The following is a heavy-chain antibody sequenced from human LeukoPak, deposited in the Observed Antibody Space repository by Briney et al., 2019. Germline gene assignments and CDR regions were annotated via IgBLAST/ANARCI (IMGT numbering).Heavy chain of an antibody. J-gene: IGHJ3*02. CDR1: GFTVGSNY. V-gene: IGHV3-53*01. CDR2: IYSGGST. CDR3: ARDVTQDAFDI. Sequence: GGSLRLSCAASGFTVGSNYMSWVRQAPGKGLEWVSVIYSGGSTYYADSVKGRFTISRDNSKNTLYLQMNSLRAEDTAVYYCARDVTQDAFDIWGQGTMVTVSS. D-gene: IGHD1-14*01.